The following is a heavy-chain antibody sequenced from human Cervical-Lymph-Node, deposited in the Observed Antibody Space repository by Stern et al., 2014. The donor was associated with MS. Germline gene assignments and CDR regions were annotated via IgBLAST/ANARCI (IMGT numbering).Heavy chain of an antibody. CDR2: IDPKNGDT. J-gene: IGHJ4*02. CDR1: GFTFTDNH. CDR3: ARENWVFIY. V-gene: IGHV1-2*02. D-gene: IGHD3-9*01. Sequence: VQLVQSGAEEKKPGASVKVSCKTSGFTFTDNHFHWVRQAPGQGLEWLGRIDPKNGDTKYAQKFQGRITMTTDTSINTAYMELTRLTSDDTAIYYCARENWVFIYWGQGTLVTVSS.